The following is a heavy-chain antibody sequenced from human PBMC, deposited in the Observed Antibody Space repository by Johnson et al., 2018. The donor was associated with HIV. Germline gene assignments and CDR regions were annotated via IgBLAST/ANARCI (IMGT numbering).Heavy chain of an antibody. CDR2: ISSNGGST. CDR1: GFTFSSYA. D-gene: IGHD3-16*01. Sequence: VQLVESGGGLVQPGGSLRLSCAASGFTFSSYAMHWVRQAPGKGLEYVSAISSNGGSTYYANSVKGRFTISRDNSKNTLYLQMGSLRAEDMAVYYCARDQDWGYYDTTAFDIWGQGTMVTVSS. J-gene: IGHJ3*02. V-gene: IGHV3-64*01. CDR3: ARDQDWGYYDTTAFDI.